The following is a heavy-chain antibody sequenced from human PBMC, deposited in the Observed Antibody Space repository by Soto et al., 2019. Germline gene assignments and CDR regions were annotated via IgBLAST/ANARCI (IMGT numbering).Heavy chain of an antibody. CDR2: ISAYNGNT. D-gene: IGHD5-18*01. Sequence: ASVKVSCKASGYTFPSYGISWVRQAPGQGLEWMGWISAYNGNTNYAQKLQGRVTMTTDTSTSTAYMELRSLRSDDTAVYYCARVKDTAMAYDAFDIWAQGTMVTVSS. V-gene: IGHV1-18*01. CDR3: ARVKDTAMAYDAFDI. J-gene: IGHJ3*02. CDR1: GYTFPSYG.